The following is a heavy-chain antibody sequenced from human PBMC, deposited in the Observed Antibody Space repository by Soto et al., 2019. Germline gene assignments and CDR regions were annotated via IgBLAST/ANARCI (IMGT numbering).Heavy chain of an antibody. Sequence: GGSLRLPCAASGFTFSSYAMSWVRQAPGKGLEWVSAISGSGGSTYYADSVKGRFTISRDNSKNTLYLQMNSLRAENTAVYYCAKDMEIVVVVAAPNAFDIWGQGTMVTVSS. J-gene: IGHJ3*02. CDR2: ISGSGGST. CDR1: GFTFSSYA. CDR3: AKDMEIVVVVAAPNAFDI. V-gene: IGHV3-23*01. D-gene: IGHD2-15*01.